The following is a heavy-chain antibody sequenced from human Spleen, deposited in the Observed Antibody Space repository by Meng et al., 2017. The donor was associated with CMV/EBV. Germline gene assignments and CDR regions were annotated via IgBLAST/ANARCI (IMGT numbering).Heavy chain of an antibody. CDR2: INSDGSST. D-gene: IGHD1-26*01. CDR3: AKDLGWELHEGY. Sequence: EVQLVESGGGLVQPGGSLRLSCAASGFTFSSYWMHWVRQAPGKGLVWVSRINSDGSSTSYADSVKGRFTISRDDAKNTLYLQMSSLRAEDTAVYYCAKDLGWELHEGYWGQGPLVTVSS. J-gene: IGHJ4*02. CDR1: GFTFSSYW. V-gene: IGHV3-74*01.